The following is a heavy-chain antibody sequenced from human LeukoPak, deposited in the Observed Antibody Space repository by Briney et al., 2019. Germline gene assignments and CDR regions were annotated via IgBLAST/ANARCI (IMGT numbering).Heavy chain of an antibody. D-gene: IGHD2/OR15-2a*01. CDR2: ISYDGSNK. V-gene: IGHV3-30*03. CDR3: ARGKTSQNIVTRKTYNWFDP. Sequence: GGSLRLSCAASGFTFSSYGMHWVRQAPDKGLEWVAVISYDGSNKYYADSVKGRFTVSRDNSKNTLYLRMNSLRAEDTAVYYCARGKTSQNIVTRKTYNWFDPWGQGTLVTVSS. CDR1: GFTFSSYG. J-gene: IGHJ5*02.